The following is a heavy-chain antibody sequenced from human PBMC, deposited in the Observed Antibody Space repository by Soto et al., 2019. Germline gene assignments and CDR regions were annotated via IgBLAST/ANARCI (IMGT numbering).Heavy chain of an antibody. V-gene: IGHV3-30*19. D-gene: IGHD3-16*01. CDR1: GFTFRSYV. CDR2: TSYDGSNK. CDR3: ARWGTTGGLDV. Sequence: QVQLVESGGGVVQPGTSLRLSCVGSGFTFRSYVIHWVRQAPGKGLEWVALTSYDGSNKYYDDSVKGRFTISRDNSRNTVDLQMDNLRPVDTALYYCARWGTTGGLDVWGQGTLVSVSS. J-gene: IGHJ4*02.